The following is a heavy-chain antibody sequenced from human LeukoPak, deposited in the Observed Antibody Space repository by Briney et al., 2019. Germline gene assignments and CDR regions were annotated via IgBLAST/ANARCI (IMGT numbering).Heavy chain of an antibody. V-gene: IGHV4-4*07. D-gene: IGHD1-26*01. Sequence: PSETLSLTCTVSGGSISANHWVWIRQPAGKGLEWIGRLHISGKTNYNPSLKSRVTISLDTSKNQFSLRMTSATAADTAVYFCARDPLRSSFDLWGQGILVSVSS. CDR3: ARDPLRSSFDL. J-gene: IGHJ4*02. CDR2: LHISGKT. CDR1: GGSISANH.